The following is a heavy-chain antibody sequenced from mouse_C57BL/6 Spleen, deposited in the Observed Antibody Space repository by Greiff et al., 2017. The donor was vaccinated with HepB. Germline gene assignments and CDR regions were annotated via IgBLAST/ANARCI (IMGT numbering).Heavy chain of an antibody. J-gene: IGHJ1*03. CDR2: FYPRDGST. CDR3: ARDRDYYGSSYWYFDV. D-gene: IGHD1-1*01. CDR1: GYTFTSYD. Sequence: QVQLQQSGPELVKPGASVKLSCKASGYTFTSYDINWVKQRPGQGLEWIGWFYPRDGSTKYNEKFKGKATLTVDTSSSTAYMELHSLTSEDSAVYFCARDRDYYGSSYWYFDVWGTGTTVTVSS. V-gene: IGHV1-85*01.